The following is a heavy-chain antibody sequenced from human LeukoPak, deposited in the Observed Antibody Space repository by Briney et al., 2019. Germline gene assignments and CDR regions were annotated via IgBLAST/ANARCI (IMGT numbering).Heavy chain of an antibody. CDR1: GGSISSYY. Sequence: SETLSLTYTVSGGSISSYYWSWIRQPPGKGLEWIGYIYYSGSTNYNPSLKSRVTISVDTSKNQFSLKLSSVTAADTAVYYCARVREIAAALWGLFDYWGQGTLVTVSS. CDR3: ARVREIAAALWGLFDY. D-gene: IGHD6-13*01. CDR2: IYYSGST. V-gene: IGHV4-59*01. J-gene: IGHJ4*02.